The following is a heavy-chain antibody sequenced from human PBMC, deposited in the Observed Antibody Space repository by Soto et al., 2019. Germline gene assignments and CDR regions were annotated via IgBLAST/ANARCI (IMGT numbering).Heavy chain of an antibody. D-gene: IGHD3-22*01. V-gene: IGHV1-2*04. J-gene: IGHJ4*02. CDR3: ARVGYYYDSSGYHSIFDY. CDR1: GYTFTGYY. Sequence: ASVKVSCKASGYTFTGYYMHWVRQAPGQGLEWMGWINPNSGGTNYAQKFQGWVTMTRDTSISTAYMELSRLRSDDTAVYYCARVGYYYDSSGYHSIFDYWGQGTLVTVSS. CDR2: INPNSGGT.